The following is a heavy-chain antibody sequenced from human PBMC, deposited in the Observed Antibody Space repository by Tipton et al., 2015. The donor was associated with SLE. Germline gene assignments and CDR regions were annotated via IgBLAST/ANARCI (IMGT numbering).Heavy chain of an antibody. Sequence: SLRLSCAASGFTFGGYVVSWVRQGPGKGLEWVSGIDWNAGNTGYADSVKGRFTISRDNAKNSLFLQMNSLRAEDTAFYYCAGGSGWHPSGAFDIWGQGTMVTVSS. CDR3: AGGSGWHPSGAFDI. V-gene: IGHV3-20*04. CDR1: GFTFGGYV. CDR2: IDWNAGNT. J-gene: IGHJ3*02. D-gene: IGHD6-19*01.